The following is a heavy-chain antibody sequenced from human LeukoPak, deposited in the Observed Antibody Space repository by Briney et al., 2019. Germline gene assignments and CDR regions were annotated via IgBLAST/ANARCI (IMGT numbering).Heavy chain of an antibody. CDR2: IYYSGST. CDR3: ARGRYSYGYPHFDY. V-gene: IGHV4-59*01. D-gene: IGHD5-18*01. Sequence: SETLSLTCTVSGGSISSYYWSWIRQPPGKGLEWIGYIYYSGSTNYNPSLKSRVTISVDTSKNQFSLKLSSVTAADTAVYYCARGRYSYGYPHFDYWGQGTLVTVSS. CDR1: GGSISSYY. J-gene: IGHJ4*02.